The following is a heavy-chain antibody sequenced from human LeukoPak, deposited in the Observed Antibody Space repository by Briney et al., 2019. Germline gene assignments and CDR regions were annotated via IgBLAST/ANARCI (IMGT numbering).Heavy chain of an antibody. D-gene: IGHD2/OR15-2a*01. CDR1: RGSISSGAHY. CDR3: ARERPSRGDAFDI. J-gene: IGHJ3*02. Sequence: PSETLSLTCTVSRGSISSGAHYWSWIRQHPGQGLEWIAYIYHTGSSYYNPSLKGRVTISVDIFKNQFSLKLTSVTAADSAVYFWARERPSRGDAFDIWGQGSLVTVSS. CDR2: IYHTGSS. V-gene: IGHV4-31*03.